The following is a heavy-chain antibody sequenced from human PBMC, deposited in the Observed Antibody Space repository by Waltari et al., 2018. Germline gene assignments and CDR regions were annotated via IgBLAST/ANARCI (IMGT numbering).Heavy chain of an antibody. V-gene: IGHV4-31*03. Sequence: QVQLQESGPRLVKPSLTLSLTCTVSGDSITSGGYYWSWIRQHPGKGLEWIGYIYYSGTTYYNPSLKRRVTISIDRSKNQFYLNLTSVTVADTAVYYCAREAYSYGPWGQGTLVTVSS. CDR3: AREAYSYGP. J-gene: IGHJ5*02. CDR2: IYYSGTT. D-gene: IGHD5-18*01. CDR1: GDSITSGGYY.